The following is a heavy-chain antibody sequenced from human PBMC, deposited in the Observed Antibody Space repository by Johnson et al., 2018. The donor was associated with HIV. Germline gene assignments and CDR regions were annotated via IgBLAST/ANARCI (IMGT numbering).Heavy chain of an antibody. CDR3: AKDRSGSAGAFDI. CDR1: GFTFSSYA. D-gene: IGHD1-26*01. V-gene: IGHV3-30*04. J-gene: IGHJ3*02. Sequence: QMLLVESGGGVVQPGRSLRLSCAASGFTFSSYAMHWVRQAPGKGLEWVAVISYDGSNKYYADSVKGRFTISRDNSKNTLYLQMNSLRAEDTAVYYCAKDRSGSAGAFDIWGQGTMVTVSS. CDR2: ISYDGSNK.